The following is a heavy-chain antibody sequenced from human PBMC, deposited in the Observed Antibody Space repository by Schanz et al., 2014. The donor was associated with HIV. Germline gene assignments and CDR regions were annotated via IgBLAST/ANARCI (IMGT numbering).Heavy chain of an antibody. Sequence: QVQLVESGGGVVQPGRSLRLSCAASGLTFSSYGMHWVRQAPGKGLEWVAVIWYDGSNKYYADSVKGRFTISRDNSKNTLYLQMNSLRAEDTAVYYCAKIISGSPYYYYGLDVWGLGTTVTVSS. J-gene: IGHJ6*02. CDR2: IWYDGSNK. V-gene: IGHV3-30*18. D-gene: IGHD1-26*01. CDR1: GLTFSSYG. CDR3: AKIISGSPYYYYGLDV.